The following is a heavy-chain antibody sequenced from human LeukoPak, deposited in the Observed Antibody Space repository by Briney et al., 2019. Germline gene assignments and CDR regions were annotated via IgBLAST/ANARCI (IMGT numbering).Heavy chain of an antibody. CDR3: ARDRQCGY. J-gene: IGHJ4*02. Sequence: PAASVKVSCRASGYTYTSYGISWVRQAPGQGLEWMGWISPYNGNTNYAPKLQGRLTMTTDTSTSTAYMELRSLRSDDTAVYYCARDRQCGYWGQGTLVTVSS. D-gene: IGHD2-21*01. CDR1: GYTYTSYG. V-gene: IGHV1-18*01. CDR2: ISPYNGNT.